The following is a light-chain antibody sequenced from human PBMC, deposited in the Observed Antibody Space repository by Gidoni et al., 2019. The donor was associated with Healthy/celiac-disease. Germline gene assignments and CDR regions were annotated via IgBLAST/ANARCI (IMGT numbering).Light chain of an antibody. V-gene: IGKV1-5*03. CDR1: QSISSW. Sequence: DIQMTQSPSTLSASVGDRVTITCRASQSISSWFAWYQQKPGKAPKLLNYKASSLESGVPSRFSGSGSGTEFTLTISSLQPDDFATYYCQQYNSYLWTFGQGTKVEIK. CDR3: QQYNSYLWT. J-gene: IGKJ1*01. CDR2: KAS.